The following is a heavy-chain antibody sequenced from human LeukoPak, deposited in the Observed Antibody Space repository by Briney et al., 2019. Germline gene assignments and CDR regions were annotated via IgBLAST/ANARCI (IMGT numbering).Heavy chain of an antibody. CDR2: SNPNRGDT. J-gene: IGHJ4*02. V-gene: IGHV1-2*02. Sequence: GASVKVSCKASGYTFTSYGISWVRQAPGQGLEWMGWSNPNRGDTNYAQNFQGRVTMTRDTSINTAYMELRRLRSDDTAVYYCARYGSAWEFDYWGQGTPVTVSS. D-gene: IGHD6-19*01. CDR3: ARYGSAWEFDY. CDR1: GYTFTSYG.